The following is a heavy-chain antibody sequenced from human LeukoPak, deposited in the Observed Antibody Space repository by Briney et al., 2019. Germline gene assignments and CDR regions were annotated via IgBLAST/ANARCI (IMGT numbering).Heavy chain of an antibody. D-gene: IGHD1-1*01. V-gene: IGHV1-2*02. CDR1: GDTFTGYY. CDR2: INPNSGGT. J-gene: IGHJ4*02. Sequence: ASVKVSCKASGDTFTGYYMHWVRQAPGQGLEWMGWINPNSGGTNYAQKFQGRVTMTRDTAISTAYMELSRLRSDDTAVYYCARDLAYNNFDYWGQGTLVTVSS. CDR3: ARDLAYNNFDY.